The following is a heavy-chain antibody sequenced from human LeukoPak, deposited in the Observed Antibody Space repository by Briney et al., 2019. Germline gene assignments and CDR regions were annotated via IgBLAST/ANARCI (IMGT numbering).Heavy chain of an antibody. Sequence: ASVNVSRKASGYTFTGYYMHWVRQAPGQGLDWMGWIYPNSGGTNYAQKFQGRVTMTRDTSISTAYMELSRLRSDDTAVYYCARDRRYSSSSGAFDIWGQGTMVTVSS. V-gene: IGHV1-2*02. CDR3: ARDRRYSSSSGAFDI. J-gene: IGHJ3*02. CDR2: IYPNSGGT. D-gene: IGHD6-6*01. CDR1: GYTFTGYY.